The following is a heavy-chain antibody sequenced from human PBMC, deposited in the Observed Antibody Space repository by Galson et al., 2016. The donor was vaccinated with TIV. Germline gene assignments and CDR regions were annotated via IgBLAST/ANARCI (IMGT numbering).Heavy chain of an antibody. J-gene: IGHJ5*02. CDR3: ARDLCGKDES. V-gene: IGHV3-74*01. Sequence: SLRLSCAASGFPFSSYWFHWVRQAPGKGLVWVSRSNEDGRITNYADSVKGRFTISRDNAKNTLYLQMNSLRPEDTGVYYCARDLCGKDESWGRGTLVTVSS. CDR2: SNEDGRIT. D-gene: IGHD1-26*01. CDR1: GFPFSSYW.